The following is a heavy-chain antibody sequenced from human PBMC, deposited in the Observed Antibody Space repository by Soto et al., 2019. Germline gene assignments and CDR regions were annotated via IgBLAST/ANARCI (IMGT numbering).Heavy chain of an antibody. CDR2: IKQDGSEK. CDR1: GLTFRSNW. CDR3: TRDLMLGYSGYDF. V-gene: IGHV3-7*01. D-gene: IGHD5-12*01. J-gene: IGHJ2*01. Sequence: EVQLVESGGGLVQPGGSLRLSCVVSGLTFRSNWMSWVRQAPGKGLEWVANIKQDGSEKNYVDSVKGRFTISRDNAKNSLYLQMNSLGVEDTAVYYCTRDLMLGYSGYDFWGHGTLVTVSS.